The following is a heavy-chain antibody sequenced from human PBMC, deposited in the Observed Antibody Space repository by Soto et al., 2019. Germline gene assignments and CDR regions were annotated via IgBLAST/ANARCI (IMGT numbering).Heavy chain of an antibody. D-gene: IGHD3-22*01. Sequence: QVQLVQSGAEVKKPGASVKVSCKASGYTFTSYYMHWVRQAPGQGLEWMGIINPSGGSTSYAQKLQGRVTMTRDTSTSTVYMELSSLRSEDTAVYYCARDGIYYDSSGYPLHWGQGTLVTVSS. J-gene: IGHJ4*02. V-gene: IGHV1-46*04. CDR1: GYTFTSYY. CDR3: ARDGIYYDSSGYPLH. CDR2: INPSGGST.